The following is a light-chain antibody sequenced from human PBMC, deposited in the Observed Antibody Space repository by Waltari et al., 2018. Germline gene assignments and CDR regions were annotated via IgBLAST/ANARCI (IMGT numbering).Light chain of an antibody. CDR3: QQSYSTHT. CDR2: AAS. V-gene: IGKV1-39*01. CDR1: QSISSY. Sequence: DIQMTQSPSSLSASVGDRVTITCRASQSISSYLNWYQQKPGKAPKLLIYAASSLQSGVRSRFSGSGSGTGFTLTISSLQPEDFATYYCQQSYSTHTFGQGTKLEIK. J-gene: IGKJ2*01.